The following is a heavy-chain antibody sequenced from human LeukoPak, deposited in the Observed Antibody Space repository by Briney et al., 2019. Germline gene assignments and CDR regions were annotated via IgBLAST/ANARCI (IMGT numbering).Heavy chain of an antibody. V-gene: IGHV7-4-1*02. J-gene: IGHJ5*02. CDR3: ASSVCSSTSCYHNWFDP. D-gene: IGHD2-2*01. CDR2: TNTNTGNP. Sequence: ASVKVSCKASGYTFTSYAMNWVRQAPGQGLEWMGWTNTNTGNPTYAQGFTGRFVFSLDTSVSTAYLQISSPKAEDTAVYYCASSVCSSTSCYHNWFDPWGQGTLVTVSS. CDR1: GYTFTSYA.